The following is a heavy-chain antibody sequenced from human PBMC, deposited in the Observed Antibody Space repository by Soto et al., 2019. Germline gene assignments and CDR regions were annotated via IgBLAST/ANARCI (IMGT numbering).Heavy chain of an antibody. D-gene: IGHD1-7*01. Sequence: QVQLVESGGGVVQPGRSLRLSCAASGFTFSSYGMHWVRQAPGKGLEWVAVIWYDGSNKYYADSVKSRFTISRDNSKNTLYLQMNSLRAEDTAVYYCARGALELPGYWGQGTLVTVSS. CDR1: GFTFSSYG. CDR2: IWYDGSNK. V-gene: IGHV3-33*01. J-gene: IGHJ4*02. CDR3: ARGALELPGY.